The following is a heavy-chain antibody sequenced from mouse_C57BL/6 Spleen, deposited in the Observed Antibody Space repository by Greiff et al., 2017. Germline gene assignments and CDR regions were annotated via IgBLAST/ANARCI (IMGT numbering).Heavy chain of an antibody. V-gene: IGHV3-1*01. CDR3: ASGGAPYDYFFAY. D-gene: IGHD2-4*01. Sequence: EVKLVESGPGMVKPSQSLSLTCTVTGYSITSGYDWHWIRHFPGNKLEWMGYISYSGSTNYNPSLKSRISLTHDTSKNHFFLKLNSLTTEDTATYYCASGGAPYDYFFAYWGQGTLVTVSA. J-gene: IGHJ3*01. CDR2: ISYSGST. CDR1: GYSITSGYD.